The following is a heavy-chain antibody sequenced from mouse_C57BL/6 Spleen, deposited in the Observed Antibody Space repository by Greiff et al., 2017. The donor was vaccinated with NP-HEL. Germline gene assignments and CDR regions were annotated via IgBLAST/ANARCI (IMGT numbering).Heavy chain of an antibody. D-gene: IGHD2-5*01. V-gene: IGHV1-15*01. CDR1: GYTFTDYE. CDR3: TSYYSNHYAMDY. J-gene: IGHJ4*01. CDR2: IDPETGGT. Sequence: QVHVKQSGAELVRPGASVTLSCKASGYTFTDYEMHWVKQTPVHGLEWIGAIDPETGGTAYNQKFKGKAILTADKSSSTAYMELRSLTSEDSAVYYCTSYYSNHYAMDYWGQGTSVTVSS.